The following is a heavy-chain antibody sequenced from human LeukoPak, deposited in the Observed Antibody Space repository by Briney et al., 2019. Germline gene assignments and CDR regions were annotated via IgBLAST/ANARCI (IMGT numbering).Heavy chain of an antibody. CDR3: ARVSGRLERLSDLDY. CDR2: ISGDSTYI. CDR1: GFTFASYS. V-gene: IGHV3-21*01. Sequence: GGSLSLSRAASGFTFASYSMNWVRQAPGKGLEWVSSISGDSTYIYNAGSVKGRFTISRDNAQASLYLQMISLRADDTAVYYCARVSGRLERLSDLDYWREGTLVIVSS. J-gene: IGHJ4*02. D-gene: IGHD1-1*01.